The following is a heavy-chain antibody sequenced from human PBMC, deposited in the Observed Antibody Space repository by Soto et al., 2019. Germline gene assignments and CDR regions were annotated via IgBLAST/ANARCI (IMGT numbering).Heavy chain of an antibody. J-gene: IGHJ6*03. V-gene: IGHV3-74*01. CDR1: GFTFSSYW. Sequence: EVQLVESGGDLVQPGGSLRLSCVASGFTFSSYWIHWVRQAPGKGLVWVPRINGDGGTTNYADSVKGRLTISRDNAKNTVYLQVNSLGAEDTAVYYCTRGSRGYYYMDVWGRGT. CDR2: INGDGGTT. CDR3: TRGSRGYYYMDV.